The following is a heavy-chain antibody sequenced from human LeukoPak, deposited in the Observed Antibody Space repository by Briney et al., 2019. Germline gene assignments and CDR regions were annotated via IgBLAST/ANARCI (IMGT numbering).Heavy chain of an antibody. CDR2: IYYSGST. V-gene: IGHV4-31*03. D-gene: IGHD3-10*01. CDR3: ARAGGKLEYGSGSFGY. J-gene: IGHJ4*02. CDR1: GGSISSGGYY. Sequence: PSETLSLTCTVSGGSISSGGYYWSWIRQHPGKGLEWIGYIYYSGSTYYNPSLKSRVTISVDTSKSQFSLKLSSVTAADTAVCYCARAGGKLEYGSGSFGYWGQGTLVTVSS.